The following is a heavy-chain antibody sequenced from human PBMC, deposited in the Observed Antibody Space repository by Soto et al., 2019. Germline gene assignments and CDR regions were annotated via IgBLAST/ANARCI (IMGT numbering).Heavy chain of an antibody. CDR1: GDNFISYW. J-gene: IGHJ6*02. V-gene: IGHV5-51*01. CDR3: ARHPGYYYYGMDV. Sequence: VSMRISWNGAGDNFISYWICWVRKMPGKGLEWMEIIYPGDSDTRYSPSFLGQVTNSADKTISTAYLQWSSLKDSDTAMYYCARHPGYYYYGMDVWGQGTTVTVSS. CDR2: IYPGDSDT.